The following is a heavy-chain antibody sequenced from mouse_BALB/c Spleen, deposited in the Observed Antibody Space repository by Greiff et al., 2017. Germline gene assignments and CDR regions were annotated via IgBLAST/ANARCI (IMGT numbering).Heavy chain of an antibody. Sequence: EVKVVESGGGLVQPGGSRKLSCAASGFTFSSFGMHWVRQAPEKGLEWVAYISSGSSTIYYADTVKGRFTISRDNPKNTLFLQMTSLRSEDTAMYYCARGGYYGSGGWYFDVWGAGTTVTVSS. CDR2: ISSGSSTI. CDR1: GFTFSSFG. V-gene: IGHV5-17*02. CDR3: ARGGYYGSGGWYFDV. D-gene: IGHD1-1*01. J-gene: IGHJ1*01.